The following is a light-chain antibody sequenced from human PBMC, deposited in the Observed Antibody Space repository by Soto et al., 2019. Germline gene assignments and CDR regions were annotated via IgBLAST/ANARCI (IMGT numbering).Light chain of an antibody. V-gene: IGKV2-24*01. CDR3: MQGTLWWT. Sequence: DIVMSQTPLSLSVTLGQPASISCRSSESLVYTNGNTYLSWYHQRPGQPPRLLIHRVSNRFSGVPERFSGSGAATDLTLKISSVEAEDVGIYYCMQGTLWWTFGQGTKVEI. CDR1: ESLVYTNGNTY. J-gene: IGKJ1*01. CDR2: RVS.